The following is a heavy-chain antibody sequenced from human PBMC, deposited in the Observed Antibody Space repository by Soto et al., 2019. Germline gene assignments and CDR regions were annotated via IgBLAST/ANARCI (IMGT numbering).Heavy chain of an antibody. J-gene: IGHJ4*02. CDR2: MNPNSGNT. V-gene: IGHV1-8*01. CDR3: ARGKGWLRVFDY. CDR1: GYTFTSYD. Sequence: ASVKFSCRASGYTFTSYDINWPRQATGQGLEWMGWMNPNSGNTGYAQKFQGRVTMTRNTSISTAYMELSSLRSEDTAVYYCARGKGWLRVFDYWGQGTLVTV. D-gene: IGHD5-12*01.